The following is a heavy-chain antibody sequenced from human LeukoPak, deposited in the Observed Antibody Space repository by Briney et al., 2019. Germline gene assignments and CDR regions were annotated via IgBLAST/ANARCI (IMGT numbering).Heavy chain of an antibody. V-gene: IGHV3-30*02. CDR1: GFTFSSHG. Sequence: GGSLRLSCAASGFTFSSHGMHWVRQAPGEGLEWVAFVRSDGTTKYYTHSVKGRFTISRDNSKNTMYLQMNSLRAEDTAVYYCAIASDAFDIWGQGTMVTVSS. CDR2: VRSDGTTK. CDR3: AIASDAFDI. J-gene: IGHJ3*02.